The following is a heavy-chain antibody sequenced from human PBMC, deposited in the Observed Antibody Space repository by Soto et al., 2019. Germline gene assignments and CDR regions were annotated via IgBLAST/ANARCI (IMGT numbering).Heavy chain of an antibody. CDR2: IYYSGST. CDR1: GGSISSYY. CDR3: ARGGSYGSENYGMDV. Sequence: PSETMSLNCTVSGGSISSYYWSWIRQPPGKGLEWIGYIYYSGSTNYNPSLKSRVTISVDTSKNQFSLKLSSVTAADTAVYYCARGGSYGSENYGMDVWGQGTTVTVSS. V-gene: IGHV4-59*01. D-gene: IGHD3-10*01. J-gene: IGHJ6*02.